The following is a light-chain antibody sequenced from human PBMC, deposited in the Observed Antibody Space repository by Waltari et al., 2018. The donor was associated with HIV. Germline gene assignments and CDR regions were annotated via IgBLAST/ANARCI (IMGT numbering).Light chain of an antibody. V-gene: IGLV1-51*02. Sequence: QSVLTHPPSVSAAPGQKVTISCSGSSSNIWNHFVSWYQQLPGTAPKLLIFEKDKRPAGIPDRFAGSKSGTSATLGITGLQTGDEADHYCGTWDSSLSGGGVFGGGTNLTVL. CDR3: GTWDSSLSGGGV. CDR1: SSNIWNHF. CDR2: EKD. J-gene: IGLJ3*02.